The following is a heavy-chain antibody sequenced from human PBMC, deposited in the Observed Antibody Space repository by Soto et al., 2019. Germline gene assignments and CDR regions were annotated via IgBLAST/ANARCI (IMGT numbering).Heavy chain of an antibody. V-gene: IGHV3-30-3*01. CDR3: ARGPDYGGNSGWNYGMDV. CDR2: ISYDGSNK. D-gene: IGHD4-17*01. CDR1: GFTFSSYA. Sequence: GGSLRLSCAASGFTFSSYAMHWVRQAPGKGLEWVAVISYDGSNKYYADSVKGRFTISRDNSKNTLYLQMNSLRAEDTAVYYCARGPDYGGNSGWNYGMDVWGQGTTVTVSS. J-gene: IGHJ6*02.